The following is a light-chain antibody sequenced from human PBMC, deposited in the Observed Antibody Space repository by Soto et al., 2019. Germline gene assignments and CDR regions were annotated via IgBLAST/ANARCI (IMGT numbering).Light chain of an antibody. J-gene: IGKJ1*01. V-gene: IGKV1-39*01. CDR2: ATS. Sequence: DIPMTQSPSSLSASVGDTITITCRASQTIRKYLNWYQQKPGKAPKLLIYATSSLQTGVPPRFSGSGSGTDFTLAISSLQPEDFATYYCQQTYTTPQTFGQGTKVQVK. CDR1: QTIRKY. CDR3: QQTYTTPQT.